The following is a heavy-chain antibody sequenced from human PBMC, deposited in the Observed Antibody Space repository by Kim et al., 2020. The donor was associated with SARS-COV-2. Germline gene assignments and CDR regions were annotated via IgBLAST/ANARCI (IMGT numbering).Heavy chain of an antibody. V-gene: IGHV3-23*01. CDR2: ITASGGGT. Sequence: GGSLRLSCAASGFTFSSYAMSWVRQAPGKGLEWVSSITASGGGTYYADSVKGRFTISRDNSKNTVYVEMKGLRAEDTAVYYCSKGSGRSSSDYWGQGTLVTVSS. CDR1: GFTFSSYA. CDR3: SKGSGRSSSDY. D-gene: IGHD6-13*01. J-gene: IGHJ4*02.